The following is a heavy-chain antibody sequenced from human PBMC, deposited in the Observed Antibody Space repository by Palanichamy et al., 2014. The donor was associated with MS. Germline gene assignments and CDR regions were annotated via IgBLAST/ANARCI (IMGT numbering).Heavy chain of an antibody. J-gene: IGHJ4*02. CDR1: GFTFSNVW. V-gene: IGHV3-15*01. CDR3: TTHMSEWGLGY. D-gene: IGHD1-26*01. CDR2: IISNSGGGTT. Sequence: EVQLVESGGGLVKPGGSLRLSCATSGFTFSNVWLSWVRQAPGKGLEWVGRIISNSGGGTTDYAAPVKGRFTISRDDSKNTVYLQMISLKTEDTAVYYCTTHMSEWGLGYWGQGALVTVSS.